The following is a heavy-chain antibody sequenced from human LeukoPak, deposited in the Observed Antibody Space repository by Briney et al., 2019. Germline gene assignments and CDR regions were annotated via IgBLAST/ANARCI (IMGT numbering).Heavy chain of an antibody. CDR1: GGSISSSNW. CDR3: ASRWELLPYFDY. V-gene: IGHV4-4*02. Sequence: SETLSLTCAVSGGSISSSNWWSWVRQPPGKGLEWIGEIYHSGSTNYNSSLKSRVTISVDKSKNQFSLKLSSVTAADTAVYYCASRWELLPYFDYWGQGTLVTVSS. D-gene: IGHD1-26*01. CDR2: IYHSGST. J-gene: IGHJ4*02.